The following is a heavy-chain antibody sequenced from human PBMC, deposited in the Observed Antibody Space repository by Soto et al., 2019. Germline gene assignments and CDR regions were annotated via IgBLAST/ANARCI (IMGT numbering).Heavy chain of an antibody. D-gene: IGHD3-9*01. J-gene: IGHJ5*02. CDR1: GYSISSGYY. V-gene: IGHV4-38-2*01. Sequence: KPSETLSLTCAVSGYSISSGYYWGWIRQPPGKGLEWIGSIYHSGSTYYNPSLKSRVTISVDTSKNQFSLKLSSVTAADTAVYYCARGQTYYDILTGLSPMYNWFDPWGQGTLVTVSS. CDR3: ARGQTYYDILTGLSPMYNWFDP. CDR2: IYHSGST.